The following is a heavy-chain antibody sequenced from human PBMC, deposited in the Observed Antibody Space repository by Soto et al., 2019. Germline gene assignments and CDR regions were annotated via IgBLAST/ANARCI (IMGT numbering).Heavy chain of an antibody. Sequence: ASVKVSCKASGYTFTGYYMHWVRQAPGQGLEWMGWINPNSGGTNYAQKFQGRVTMTRDTSISAAYMELSRLRSDDTAVYYCARDGFAAADPYYGMDVWGQGTTVTAP. D-gene: IGHD6-13*01. CDR2: INPNSGGT. CDR1: GYTFTGYY. J-gene: IGHJ6*02. V-gene: IGHV1-2*02. CDR3: ARDGFAAADPYYGMDV.